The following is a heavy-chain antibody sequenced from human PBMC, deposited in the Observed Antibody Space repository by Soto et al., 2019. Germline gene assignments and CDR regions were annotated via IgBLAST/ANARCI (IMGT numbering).Heavy chain of an antibody. V-gene: IGHV3-21*01. CDR2: ISSSSSYI. D-gene: IGHD6-13*01. CDR3: ARDAASSSWYGDAFDI. CDR1: GFTFSSYS. Sequence: GGSLRLSCAASGFTFSSYSMNWVRQAPGKGLEWVSSISSSSSYIYYADSVKGRFTISRDNAKNSLYLQMNSLRAEDTDVYYCARDAASSSWYGDAFDIWGQGTMVTVSS. J-gene: IGHJ3*02.